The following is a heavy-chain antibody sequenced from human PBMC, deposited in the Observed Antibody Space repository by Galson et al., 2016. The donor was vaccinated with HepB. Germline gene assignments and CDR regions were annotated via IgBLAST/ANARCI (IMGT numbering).Heavy chain of an antibody. CDR2: IKDDGSDK. Sequence: SLRLSCAASGFTFSTYWMSWVRQAPGNGLEWVANIKDDGSDKYYVDSVKGRFTISRDNAKNSLHLQMNSLRAEDTAVYYCARDVLWFGTFSWFDPWGQGTLVSVSS. CDR3: ARDVLWFGTFSWFDP. D-gene: IGHD3-10*01. CDR1: GFTFSTYW. V-gene: IGHV3-7*04. J-gene: IGHJ5*02.